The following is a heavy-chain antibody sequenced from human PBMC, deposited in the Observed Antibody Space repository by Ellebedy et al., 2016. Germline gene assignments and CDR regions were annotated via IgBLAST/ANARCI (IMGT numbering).Heavy chain of an antibody. V-gene: IGHV1-2*02. J-gene: IGHJ3*02. CDR1: GYTFTNYY. Sequence: ASVKVSXXASGYTFTNYYIHWVRQAPGQGLEWMGWIKPKTNGTNYALNFLDRITLTRDTPISTVYMELSTLTSDDTAVYFCARTERRGDHFDIWGQGTVVTVSS. CDR2: IKPKTNGT. CDR3: ARTERRGDHFDI. D-gene: IGHD2-21*01.